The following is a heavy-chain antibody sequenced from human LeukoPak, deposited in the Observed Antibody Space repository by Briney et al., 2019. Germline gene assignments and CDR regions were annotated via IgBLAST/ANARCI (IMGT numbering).Heavy chain of an antibody. CDR2: INSDGSST. CDR3: ARVTSYYGSGSFFDY. CDR1: GFTFSSYW. D-gene: IGHD3-10*01. Sequence: GGSLRLSCAASGFTFSSYWMHWVRQAPGKGLVWVSRINSDGSSTSYADSVKGRFTISRDNAKNTLYLQMNSLRAEDTAVYYCARVTSYYGSGSFFDYWGQGTLVTVSS. V-gene: IGHV3-74*01. J-gene: IGHJ4*02.